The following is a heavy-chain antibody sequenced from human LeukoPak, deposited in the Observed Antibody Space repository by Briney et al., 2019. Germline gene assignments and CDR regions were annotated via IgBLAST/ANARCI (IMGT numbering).Heavy chain of an antibody. Sequence: GRSLRLSCAASGFTFSSYCMNWVRQAPGEGLGSVSSISSISSYISYADSVTGRFTISRDNAKNSLYMQMTSLRAEDTAVYYCTSDPSWFGHDDVWFDPWGQGTLVTVFS. CDR2: ISSISSYI. D-gene: IGHD3-10*01. J-gene: IGHJ5*02. CDR3: TSDPSWFGHDDVWFDP. V-gene: IGHV3-21*01. CDR1: GFTFSSYC.